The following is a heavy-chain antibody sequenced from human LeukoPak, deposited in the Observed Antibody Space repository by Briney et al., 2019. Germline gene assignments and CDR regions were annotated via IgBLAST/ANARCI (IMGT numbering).Heavy chain of an antibody. CDR1: GFTFSGSA. Sequence: GGSLRLPCAASGFTFSGSAMHWVRQASGKGLEWVGRIRSKANSYATAYAASVKGRFTISRDDSRNTAYLQMNSLKTEDTAVYYCTRRFLSWSSGYYYWGQGTLVTVSS. V-gene: IGHV3-73*01. D-gene: IGHD3-22*01. CDR2: IRSKANSYAT. J-gene: IGHJ4*02. CDR3: TRRFLSWSSGYYY.